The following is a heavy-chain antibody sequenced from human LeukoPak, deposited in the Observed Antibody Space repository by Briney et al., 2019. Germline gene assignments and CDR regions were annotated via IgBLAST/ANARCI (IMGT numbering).Heavy chain of an antibody. CDR3: ARVRDGDYGYIGFDP. CDR2: IYYSGRT. V-gene: IGHV4-59*06. CDR1: GGSVSGYY. Sequence: PSETLSLTCVVSGGSVSGYYWGWIRQPPGKGLEWIGYIYYSGRTYYNPSLKSRVTISVDTSKNQFSLKLSSVTAADTAVYHCARVRDGDYGYIGFDPWGQGTLVTVSS. J-gene: IGHJ5*02. D-gene: IGHD4-17*01.